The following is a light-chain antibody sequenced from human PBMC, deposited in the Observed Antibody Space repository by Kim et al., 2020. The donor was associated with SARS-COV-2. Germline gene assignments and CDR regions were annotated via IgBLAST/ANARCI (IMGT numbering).Light chain of an antibody. Sequence: SASVGDKVTISCRASQPISSSLAWYQQKAGKAPRLVIYKASSVETGVPSRFSGSGSGTEFTLTISSLQPDDFATYYCQQHDSYPWTFGQGTKVEI. CDR3: QQHDSYPWT. J-gene: IGKJ1*01. CDR1: QPISSS. CDR2: KAS. V-gene: IGKV1-5*03.